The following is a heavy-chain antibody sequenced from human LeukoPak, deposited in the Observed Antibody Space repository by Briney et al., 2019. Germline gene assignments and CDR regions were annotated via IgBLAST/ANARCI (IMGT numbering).Heavy chain of an antibody. Sequence: PGGSLRLSCAAAGYTFSSYAMSWVRQAPGRGLEWVSPINGRGDRTHYADAVKGRFTVSRDNSRDTLYLQMSSLRREDTAVYYCAKGGYAGYSRICVTLDDWGQGILVTVSS. J-gene: IGHJ4*02. CDR1: GYTFSSYA. D-gene: IGHD2-21*01. CDR2: INGRGDRT. CDR3: AKGGYAGYSRICVTLDD. V-gene: IGHV3-23*01.